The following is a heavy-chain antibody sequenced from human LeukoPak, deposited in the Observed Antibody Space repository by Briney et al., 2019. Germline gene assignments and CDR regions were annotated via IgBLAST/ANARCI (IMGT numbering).Heavy chain of an antibody. V-gene: IGHV1-2*02. CDR2: INPNSGGT. CDR3: ARDNVYYDLGAFDI. Sequence: ASVKVSCNASGYTFTGYYIHWVRQAPGQGLEWMGWINPNSGGTNYAQKFQGRVTMTRDTSISTAYMELSRLRSDDTAVYYCARDNVYYDLGAFDIWGQGTMVTVSS. J-gene: IGHJ3*02. D-gene: IGHD3-22*01. CDR1: GYTFTGYY.